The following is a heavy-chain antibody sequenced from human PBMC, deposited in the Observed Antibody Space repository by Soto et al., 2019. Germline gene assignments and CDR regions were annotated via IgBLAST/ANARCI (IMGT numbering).Heavy chain of an antibody. CDR1: GFTVSSNY. D-gene: IGHD5-18*01. V-gene: IGHV3-53*01. Sequence: PGGSLRLSCAASGFTVSSNYMSWVRQAPGKGLEWVSVIYSGGSTYYADSVKGRFTISRDNSKNTLYLQMNSLRAEDTAVYYCASRHSAYRYGLGYWGQGTLVTVSS. CDR2: IYSGGST. J-gene: IGHJ4*02. CDR3: ASRHSAYRYGLGY.